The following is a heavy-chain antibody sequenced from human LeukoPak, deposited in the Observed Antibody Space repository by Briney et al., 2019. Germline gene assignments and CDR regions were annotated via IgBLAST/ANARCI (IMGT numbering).Heavy chain of an antibody. D-gene: IGHD3-22*01. V-gene: IGHV4-59*01. CDR2: IYYSGST. CDR1: GGSISSYY. CDR3: ARANYYDSSGYYYWLDY. Sequence: SETLSLTCTVSGGSISSYYWSWLRQPPGKGLEWIGYIYYSGSTNYNPSLKSRVTISVDTSKNQFSLKLSSVTAADTAVYYCARANYYDSSGYYYWLDYWGQGTLVTVPS. J-gene: IGHJ4*02.